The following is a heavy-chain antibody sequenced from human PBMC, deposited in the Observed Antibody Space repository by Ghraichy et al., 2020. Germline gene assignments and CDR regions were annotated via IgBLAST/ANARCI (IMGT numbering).Heavy chain of an antibody. D-gene: IGHD4-17*01. V-gene: IGHV1-8*02. CDR1: GYTFTSSD. Sequence: ASVKVSCKASGYTFTSSDIDWVRQATGKGLEWMGWMNPINGNTGNAQKFQGRLTMTRDTSTNTAYMELSSQTYDDTYVYYCARGVSTVTTFWFDPWGQGTLVTVSS. J-gene: IGHJ5*02. CDR3: ARGVSTVTTFWFDP. CDR2: MNPINGNT.